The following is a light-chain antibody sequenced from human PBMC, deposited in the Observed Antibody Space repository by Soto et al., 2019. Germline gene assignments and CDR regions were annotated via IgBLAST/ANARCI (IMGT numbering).Light chain of an antibody. CDR1: PSVSSY. Sequence: EIVLTQSPATLSLSPGERATLSCRASPSVSSYLAWYQQKPGQPPRLLIYAASNRATGIPARFSGSGSGTDFTLTISRLEPEDFAVYYCQQYGSSPITFGQGTRLEI. V-gene: IGKV3-20*01. J-gene: IGKJ5*01. CDR2: AAS. CDR3: QQYGSSPIT.